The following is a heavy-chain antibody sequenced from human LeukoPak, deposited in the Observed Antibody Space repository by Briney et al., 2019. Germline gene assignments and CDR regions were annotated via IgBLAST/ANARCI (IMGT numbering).Heavy chain of an antibody. CDR1: GGTFSSYA. J-gene: IGHJ4*02. Sequence: GASVKVSCKASGGTFSSYAISWVRQAPGQGLEWMGRIIPIFGIPNYAQKFQGRVTITADKSSNTAYMELSSLRSEDTAVYYCARIDRKSYDEVLTTDSWGQGSLITVSS. CDR3: ARIDRKSYDEVLTTDS. D-gene: IGHD3-9*01. CDR2: IIPIFGIP. V-gene: IGHV1-69*04.